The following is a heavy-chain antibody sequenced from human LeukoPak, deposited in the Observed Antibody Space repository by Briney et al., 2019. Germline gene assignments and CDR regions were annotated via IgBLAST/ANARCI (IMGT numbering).Heavy chain of an antibody. CDR2: IWYDGRTK. Sequence: GGSLRLSCEVSGFIFSNYRMHWVGQAPGKGLEWVPLIWYDGRTKFHADSVKGRFTISRDNSANTLYLQMSSLRVEDTAVYYCAREWGRIAVAGGPGYWGQGALVTVSS. J-gene: IGHJ4*02. D-gene: IGHD6-19*01. V-gene: IGHV3-33*01. CDR1: GFIFSNYR. CDR3: AREWGRIAVAGGPGY.